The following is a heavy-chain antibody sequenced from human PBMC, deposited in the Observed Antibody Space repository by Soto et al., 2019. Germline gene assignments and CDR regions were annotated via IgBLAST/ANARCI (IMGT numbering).Heavy chain of an antibody. V-gene: IGHV4-39*01. J-gene: IGHJ5*02. D-gene: IGHD6-6*01. CDR2: MYYSGRA. CDR1: GDFINRGAYF. Sequence: SETLSLTCSVAGDFINRGAYFWGWIRQPPGKGLEWIGSMYYSGRAHYNPSLKSRVAISVDTSKNQLSLKLRYVTAADTAVYYCATQQLAESGLEEMNHWGQGTLVTVSS. CDR3: ATQQLAESGLEEMNH.